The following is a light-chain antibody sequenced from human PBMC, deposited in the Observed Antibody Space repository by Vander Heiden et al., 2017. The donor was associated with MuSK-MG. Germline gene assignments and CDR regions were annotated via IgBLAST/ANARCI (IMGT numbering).Light chain of an antibody. CDR3: GQSITVIT. J-gene: IGKJ3*01. Sequence: DIVMTQTPLSLSVTPGQPASISCKSSQTLLHNDGKTYVYWYLQKPGQPPQPLIYDVSRLFYGGPDRFTATGSETDFTLNSSRGEDQNIGVYYCGQSITVITFGPGTKVDIK. CDR2: DVS. V-gene: IGKV2D-29*01. CDR1: QTLLHNDGKTY.